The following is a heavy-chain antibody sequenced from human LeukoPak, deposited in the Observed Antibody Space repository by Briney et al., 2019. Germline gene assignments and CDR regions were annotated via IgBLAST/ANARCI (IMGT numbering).Heavy chain of an antibody. D-gene: IGHD3-3*01. CDR3: ARDRIITIFGVVPFDP. V-gene: IGHV1-18*01. CDR2: ISAYNGNT. CDR1: GYTFTSYG. Sequence: GASVKVSCKASGYTFTSYGISWVRQAPGQRLEWMGWISAYNGNTNYAQKLQGRVTMTTDTSTSTAYMELRSLRSDDTAVYYCARDRIITIFGVVPFDPWGQGTLVTVSS. J-gene: IGHJ5*02.